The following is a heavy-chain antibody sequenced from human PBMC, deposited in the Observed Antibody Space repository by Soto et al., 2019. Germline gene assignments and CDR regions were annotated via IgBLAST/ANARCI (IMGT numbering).Heavy chain of an antibody. CDR3: AKHKSATFPYFDS. J-gene: IGHJ4*01. CDR2: ISYHVSNK. CDR1: GFTFSSYG. D-gene: IGHD6-25*01. Sequence: PGGSPRLSRAASGFTFSSYGMHWVRQAPGKGLEWVALISYHVSNKYYADSVKGRFTTARDNSKNTLHLQMNSLRAEETAVYYCAKHKSATFPYFDSWGDGTLVHVSS. V-gene: IGHV3-30*18.